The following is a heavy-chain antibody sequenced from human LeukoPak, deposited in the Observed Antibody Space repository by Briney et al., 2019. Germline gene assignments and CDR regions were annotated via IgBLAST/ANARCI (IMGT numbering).Heavy chain of an antibody. D-gene: IGHD5-24*01. V-gene: IGHV4-59*01. CDR3: ARERRDGYNRAVDY. Sequence: PSETLSLTCTVSGGSISSYYWSWIRHPPGKGMEWIGYIYYSGSTNYNPSLKSRVTISVDTSKNQSSLKLSSVTAADTAVYYCARERRDGYNRAVDYWGQGTLVTVSS. CDR1: GGSISSYY. CDR2: IYYSGST. J-gene: IGHJ4*02.